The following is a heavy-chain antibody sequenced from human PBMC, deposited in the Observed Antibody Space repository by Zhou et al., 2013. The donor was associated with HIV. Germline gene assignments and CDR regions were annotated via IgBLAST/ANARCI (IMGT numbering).Heavy chain of an antibody. D-gene: IGHD2-15*01. CDR2: IIPIFAIP. CDR3: ARDRGGATCYRCMGAFDF. J-gene: IGHJ3*01. V-gene: IGHV1-69*12. Sequence: QVQLVQSGAEVKKPGSSVKVSCKASGGTFSSYAISWVRQAPGQGLEWMGGIIPIFAIPKYAQKFQGRVTITADASTSTVYLELSSLRSEDTGVYHCARDRGGATCYRCMGAFDFLGPRDNGHRLF. CDR1: GGTFSSYA.